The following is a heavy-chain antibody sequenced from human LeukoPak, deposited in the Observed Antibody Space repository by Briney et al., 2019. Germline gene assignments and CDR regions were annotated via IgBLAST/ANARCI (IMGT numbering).Heavy chain of an antibody. Sequence: GGSLRLSCAASGFTFSSYEMNWVRQAPGRGLEWVANIGYSGRTIYYADSVKGRFTISRDNAKNSLYLQMNSLRVEDTAVYYCAREGYWGQGTLVTVSS. CDR2: IGYSGRTI. CDR3: AREGY. CDR1: GFTFSSYE. V-gene: IGHV3-48*03. J-gene: IGHJ4*02.